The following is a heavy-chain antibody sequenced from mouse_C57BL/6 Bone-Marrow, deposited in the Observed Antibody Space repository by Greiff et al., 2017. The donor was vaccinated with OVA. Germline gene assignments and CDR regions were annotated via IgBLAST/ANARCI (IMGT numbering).Heavy chain of an antibody. CDR3: TRGGLLRRAMDY. V-gene: IGHV5-9-1*02. CDR1: GFTFSSYA. J-gene: IGHJ4*01. D-gene: IGHD2-3*01. CDR2: ISSGGDYI. Sequence: EVKLVESGEGLVKPGGSLKLSCAASGFTFSSYAMSWVRQTPEKRLEWVAYISSGGDYIYYADTVKGRFTISRDNARNTLYLQMSSLKSEDTAMYYCTRGGLLRRAMDYWGQGTSVTVSS.